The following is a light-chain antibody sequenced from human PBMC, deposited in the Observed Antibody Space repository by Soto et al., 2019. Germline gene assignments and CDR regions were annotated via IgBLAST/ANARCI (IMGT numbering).Light chain of an antibody. CDR3: AAWDDSLNGHV. V-gene: IGLV1-44*01. CDR1: SSNIGTSS. Sequence: QSVLTQPHSSSGPPGQTVTISCSGSSSNIGTSSVHWFQQLPGTAPKLLISTTNQRPSGVPERFSGSKSGTSASLAISGLQSEDEADYYCAAWDDSLNGHVFGTGT. CDR2: TTN. J-gene: IGLJ1*01.